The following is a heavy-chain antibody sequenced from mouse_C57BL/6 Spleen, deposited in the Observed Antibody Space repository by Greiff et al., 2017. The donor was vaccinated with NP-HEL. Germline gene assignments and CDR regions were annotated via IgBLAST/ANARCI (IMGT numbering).Heavy chain of an antibody. CDR1: GYTFTDYY. Sequence: VQLQQSGAELVRPGASVKLSCKASGYTFTDYYINWVKQRPGQGLEWIARIYPGSGNTYYNEKFKGKATLTAEKSSSTAYMQLSSLTSEDSAVYFCARGDYSNYGFAYWGQGTLVTVSA. CDR3: ARGDYSNYGFAY. V-gene: IGHV1-76*01. D-gene: IGHD2-5*01. J-gene: IGHJ3*01. CDR2: IYPGSGNT.